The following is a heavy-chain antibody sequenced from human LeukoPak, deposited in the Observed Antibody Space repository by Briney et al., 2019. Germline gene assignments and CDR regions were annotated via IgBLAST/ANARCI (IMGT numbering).Heavy chain of an antibody. J-gene: IGHJ4*02. CDR1: GFTFSDYY. CDR2: INHSGST. CDR3: ARGVPIAAAGPYYFDY. Sequence: GSLRLSCAASGFTFSDYYMTWIRQPPGKGLEWIGEINHSGSTNYNPSLKSRVTISVDTSKNQFSLKLSSVTAADTAVYYCARGVPIAAAGPYYFDYWGQGTLVTVSS. V-gene: IGHV4-34*01. D-gene: IGHD6-13*01.